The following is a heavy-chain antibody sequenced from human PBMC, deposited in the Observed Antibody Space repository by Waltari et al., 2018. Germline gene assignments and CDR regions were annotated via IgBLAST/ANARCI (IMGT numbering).Heavy chain of an antibody. V-gene: IGHV4-59*11. J-gene: IGHJ3*02. CDR1: GGSISSHY. D-gene: IGHD4-17*01. Sequence: QVQLQESGPGLVKPSETLSLTCTVSGGSISSHYWSWIRQPPGKGLEWIGYIYYSGSTNYTPSLKSRVTISVDTSKNQFSLKLSSVTAADTAVYYCARSTVRAFDIWGQGTMVTVSS. CDR2: IYYSGST. CDR3: ARSTVRAFDI.